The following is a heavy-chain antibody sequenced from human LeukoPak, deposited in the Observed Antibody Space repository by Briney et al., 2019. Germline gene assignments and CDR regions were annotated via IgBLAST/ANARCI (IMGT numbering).Heavy chain of an antibody. CDR1: GFTFNHAW. CDR3: TTIGCSRYYYYFDY. CDR2: IKSKTDGATT. D-gene: IGHD3-22*01. Sequence: GGSLRLSCAASGFTFNHAWMSWVRQAPGKGLEWVGRIKSKTDGATTEYAAPVKGRFTISRDDSKNTLYLQMNSLKTEDTALYYCTTIGCSRYYYYFDYWGQGSLVTVSS. V-gene: IGHV3-15*01. J-gene: IGHJ4*02.